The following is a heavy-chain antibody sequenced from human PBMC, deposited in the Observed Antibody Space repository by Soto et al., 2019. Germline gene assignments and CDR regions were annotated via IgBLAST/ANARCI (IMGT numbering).Heavy chain of an antibody. Sequence: ASLKVSCKVSGYTLTELSMHWVRQAPGKGLEWMGGFDPEDGETIYAQKFQGRVTMTEDTSTDTAYMELSSLRSEDTAVYYCATEGRYGYSYGYPLWVLDYWGQGTPVTVSS. CDR2: FDPEDGET. V-gene: IGHV1-24*01. CDR1: GYTLTELS. J-gene: IGHJ4*02. CDR3: ATEGRYGYSYGYPLWVLDY. D-gene: IGHD5-18*01.